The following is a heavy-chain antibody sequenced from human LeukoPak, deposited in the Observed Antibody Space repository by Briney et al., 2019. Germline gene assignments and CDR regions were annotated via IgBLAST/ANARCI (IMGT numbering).Heavy chain of an antibody. V-gene: IGHV5-51*01. Sequence: GESLKISCKGSGYSFTSYWIGWVRQMPGKGLEWMGIIYPGDSDTRYSPSFQGQVTISADKSISTAYLQWSSLKASDTAMYYCARQPLYGSNERNGMDVWGQGTTVTVSS. CDR3: ARQPLYGSNERNGMDV. J-gene: IGHJ6*02. D-gene: IGHD4-23*01. CDR2: IYPGDSDT. CDR1: GYSFTSYW.